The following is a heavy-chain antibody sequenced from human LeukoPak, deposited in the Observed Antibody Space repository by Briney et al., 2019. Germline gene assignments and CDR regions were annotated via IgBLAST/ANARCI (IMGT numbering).Heavy chain of an antibody. Sequence: PSETLSLTCTVSGGSISSSSYYWGWIRQPPGKGLEWIGSIYYSGSTYYNPSLKSRVTISVDTSKNQFSLKLSSVTAADTALYYCARLPAARLISGAFDIWGQGTMVTVSS. J-gene: IGHJ3*02. CDR3: ARLPAARLISGAFDI. CDR1: GGSISSSSYY. CDR2: IYYSGST. D-gene: IGHD1-20*01. V-gene: IGHV4-39*07.